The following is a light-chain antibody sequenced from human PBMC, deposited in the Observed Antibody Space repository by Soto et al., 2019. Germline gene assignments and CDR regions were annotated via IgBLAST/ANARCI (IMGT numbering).Light chain of an antibody. Sequence: EIVLIQSPATLSLSPGERATLSCRASQSVGSYLAWYQHKPGQAPRLLISDASNRATGIPARFSGSGSETDFTLTISSLEPEDSAVYYCQQWSSSPRTFGQGTKLEIK. J-gene: IGKJ2*01. CDR1: QSVGSY. V-gene: IGKV3-11*01. CDR2: DAS. CDR3: QQWSSSPRT.